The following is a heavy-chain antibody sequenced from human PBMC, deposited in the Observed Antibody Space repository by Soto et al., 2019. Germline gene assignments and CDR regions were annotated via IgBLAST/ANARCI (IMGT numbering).Heavy chain of an antibody. CDR3: ARSPPGPYCSGGSCYASWFDP. CDR1: GYTFTSYG. Sequence: GASVKVSCKASGYTFTSYGISWVRQAPGQGLEWMGWISAYNGNTNYAQKLQGRVTMTTDTSTSTAYMELRSLRSDDTAVYYCARSPPGPYCSGGSCYASWFDPWGQGTLVTVSS. D-gene: IGHD2-15*01. J-gene: IGHJ5*02. V-gene: IGHV1-18*01. CDR2: ISAYNGNT.